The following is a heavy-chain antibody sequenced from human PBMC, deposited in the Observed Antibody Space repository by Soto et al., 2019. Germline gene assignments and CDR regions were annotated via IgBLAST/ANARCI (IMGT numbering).Heavy chain of an antibody. J-gene: IGHJ5*02. D-gene: IGHD3-10*01. V-gene: IGHV1-18*01. Sequence: ASGKVSCKASGYTFTSYGISWVRQAPGQGLEWMGWISAYNGNTNYAQKLQGRVTMTRDTSTSTAYMELSSLRSEDTAVYYCARGAYYNTGGGPWGQGTLVTVSS. CDR1: GYTFTSYG. CDR2: ISAYNGNT. CDR3: ARGAYYNTGGGP.